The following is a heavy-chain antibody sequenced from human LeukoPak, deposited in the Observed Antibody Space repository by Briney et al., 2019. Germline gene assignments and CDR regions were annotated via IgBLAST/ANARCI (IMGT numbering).Heavy chain of an antibody. D-gene: IGHD5-24*01. V-gene: IGHV1-2*02. J-gene: IGHJ3*02. CDR3: ARVVDGYNYGAFDI. CDR1: GYTSTEYY. CDR2: INHNSGGT. Sequence: ASLKVSCKPSGYTSTEYYIHWVRPAPEQRREWMGWINHNSGGTKYARRFQGRVTMTRDASISTAYTELSSLRSDDTAVYYCARVVDGYNYGAFDIWGQGTVVTVSS.